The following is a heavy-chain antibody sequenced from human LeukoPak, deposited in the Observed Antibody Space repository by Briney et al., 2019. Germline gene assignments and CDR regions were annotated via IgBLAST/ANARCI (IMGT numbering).Heavy chain of an antibody. Sequence: SETLSLTCAVSGGSISSNWWSWVRQPPGKGLEWIGEIYHSGSTNYNPSLKSRVTISVDKSKNQFSLKLSSVTAADTAVYYCARDTGYSSGWNFDYWGQGTLVTVSS. V-gene: IGHV4-4*02. CDR1: GGSISSNW. J-gene: IGHJ4*02. CDR3: ARDTGYSSGWNFDY. CDR2: IYHSGST. D-gene: IGHD6-19*01.